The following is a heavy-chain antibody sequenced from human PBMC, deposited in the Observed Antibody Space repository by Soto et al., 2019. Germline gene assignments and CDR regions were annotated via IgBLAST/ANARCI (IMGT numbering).Heavy chain of an antibody. Sequence: GGSLRLSCAASGFTFSSYWMHWVRQAPGKGLVWVSRINSDGSSTIYYADSVKGRFTISRDNAKNSLYLQMNSLRAEDTAVYYCARAYSSGWYMDYWGQGTLVTVSS. D-gene: IGHD6-19*01. CDR1: GFTFSSYW. CDR3: ARAYSSGWYMDY. J-gene: IGHJ4*02. V-gene: IGHV3-74*01. CDR2: INSDGSSTI.